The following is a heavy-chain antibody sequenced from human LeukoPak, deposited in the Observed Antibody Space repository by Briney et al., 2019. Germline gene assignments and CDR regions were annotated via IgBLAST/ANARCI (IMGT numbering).Heavy chain of an antibody. D-gene: IGHD3-16*02. CDR2: INHSGST. Sequence: PSETLSLTCAVYGGSFSGYYWSWIRQPPGKGLEWIGEINHSGSTNYNPSLKSRVTISVDTSKNQFSLKLSSVTAADTAVYYCARVGRYYDYVWGSYRYPKTYFDYWGQGTLVTVSS. CDR3: ARVGRYYDYVWGSYRYPKTYFDY. J-gene: IGHJ4*02. V-gene: IGHV4-34*01. CDR1: GGSFSGYY.